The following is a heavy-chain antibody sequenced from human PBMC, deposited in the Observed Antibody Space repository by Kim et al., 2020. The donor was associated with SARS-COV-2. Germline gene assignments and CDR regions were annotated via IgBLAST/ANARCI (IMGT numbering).Heavy chain of an antibody. CDR3: ARSRDTAMGKLKWFDP. V-gene: IGHV1-3*01. D-gene: IGHD5-18*01. CDR2: INAGNGNT. CDR1: GYTFTSYA. J-gene: IGHJ5*02. Sequence: ASVKVSCKASGYTFTSYAMHWVRQAPGQRLEWMGWINAGNGNTKYSQKFQGRVTITRDTSASTAYMELSSLRSEDTAVYYCARSRDTAMGKLKWFDPWGQGTLVTVSS.